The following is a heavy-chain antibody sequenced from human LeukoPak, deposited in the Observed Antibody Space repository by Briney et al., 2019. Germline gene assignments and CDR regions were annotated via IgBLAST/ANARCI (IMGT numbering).Heavy chain of an antibody. D-gene: IGHD2-2*01. CDR2: ISGSGGST. CDR3: AKDALTRIVVVPAAMPFDY. Sequence: GGSLRLSCAASGFTFGSYAMSWVRQAPGKGLEWVSAISGSGGSTYYADSVKGRCTISRDNSKNMLYLQMNSLRAEDTAVYYCAKDALTRIVVVPAAMPFDYWGQGTLVTVSS. V-gene: IGHV3-23*01. CDR1: GFTFGSYA. J-gene: IGHJ4*02.